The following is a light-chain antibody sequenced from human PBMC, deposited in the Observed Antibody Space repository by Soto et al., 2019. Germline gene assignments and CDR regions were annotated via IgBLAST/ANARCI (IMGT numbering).Light chain of an antibody. Sequence: SYELTQPPSVSVSPGQTASIACFGDHLGDKFTSWYQQKPGQSPVLVIYQDNQRPSNIPERFSGSSSGNAATLTISGTQALDEADYYCQAWDSTTVIFGGGTKLTVL. V-gene: IGLV3-1*01. J-gene: IGLJ2*01. CDR3: QAWDSTTVI. CDR1: HLGDKF. CDR2: QDN.